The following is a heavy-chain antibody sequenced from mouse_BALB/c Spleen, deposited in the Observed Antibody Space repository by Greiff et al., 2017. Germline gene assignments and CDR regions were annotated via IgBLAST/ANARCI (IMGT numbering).Heavy chain of an antibody. V-gene: IGHV5-9-4*01. Sequence: EVKLEESGGGLVQPGGSRKLSCAASGFTFSSFGMHWVRQAPEKGLEWVAEISSGGSYTYYPDTVTGRFTISRDNAKNTLYLEMSSLRSEDTAMYYCARDGSLAMDYWGQGTSVTVSS. CDR2: ISSGGSYT. CDR3: ARDGSLAMDY. J-gene: IGHJ4*01. D-gene: IGHD2-2*01. CDR1: GFTFSSFG.